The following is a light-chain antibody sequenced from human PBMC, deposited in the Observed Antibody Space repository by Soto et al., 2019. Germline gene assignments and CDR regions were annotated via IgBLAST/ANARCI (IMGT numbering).Light chain of an antibody. CDR1: QRVRSN. V-gene: IGKV3D-15*01. CDR2: GAF. Sequence: IVMTQSTATLSVSPGERAALSCRASQRVRSNLAWYQQKPGQPPRLLIYGAFNRAAGIPARFSGSGSGTEFTLTISSLQSEDFAVYYCQQYNNWPPITFGQGTRLEIK. CDR3: QQYNNWPPIT. J-gene: IGKJ5*01.